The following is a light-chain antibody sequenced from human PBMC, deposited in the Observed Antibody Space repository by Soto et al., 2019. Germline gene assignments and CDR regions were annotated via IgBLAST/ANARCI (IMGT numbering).Light chain of an antibody. CDR1: QSVSSSY. CDR2: GAS. Sequence: EIVLTQSPGTLSLSPGERATLSCRASQSVSSSYLAWYQQKPGQAPRLLIYGASSRATGIPDRFSGSGSGTDFTLTISRLEPEDFAVYYCQQYGSSSCTFGPGTKVDIK. V-gene: IGKV3-20*01. J-gene: IGKJ3*01. CDR3: QQYGSSSCT.